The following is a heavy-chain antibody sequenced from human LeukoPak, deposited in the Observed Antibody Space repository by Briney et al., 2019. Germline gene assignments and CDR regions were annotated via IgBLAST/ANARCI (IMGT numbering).Heavy chain of an antibody. Sequence: SVKVSCKASGGTFSSYAIAWVRQAPGQGLEWMGGIIPLFGTANYAQNFQGRVTITADESTSTAYMELSSLRSEDTAVYYCARGSSGGSYRTQKNYFDYWGQGTLVTVSS. V-gene: IGHV1-69*13. CDR1: GGTFSSYA. CDR2: IIPLFGTA. J-gene: IGHJ4*02. D-gene: IGHD3-16*02. CDR3: ARGSSGGSYRTQKNYFDY.